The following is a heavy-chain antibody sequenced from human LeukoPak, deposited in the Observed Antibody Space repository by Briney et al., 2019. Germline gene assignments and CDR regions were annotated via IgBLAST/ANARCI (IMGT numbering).Heavy chain of an antibody. J-gene: IGHJ4*02. CDR3: AKWEGTRQFYFGY. CDR1: GFSFRDFG. Sequence: GRSLRLSCAVSGFSFRDFGFHWVCQAPGKGLEWVAVTWFDGSQKYYADSVKGRFTISRDNSKNTLYLEMNSLRVEDTAVYYCAKWEGTRQFYFGYWGQGALVTVSS. D-gene: IGHD1-26*01. CDR2: TWFDGSQK. V-gene: IGHV3-33*06.